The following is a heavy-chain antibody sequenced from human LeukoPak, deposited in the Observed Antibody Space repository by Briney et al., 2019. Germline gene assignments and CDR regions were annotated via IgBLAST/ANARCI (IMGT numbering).Heavy chain of an antibody. CDR2: IYYSGST. D-gene: IGHD3-9*01. CDR1: GGSISTSSYY. Sequence: PSETLSLTCAVSGGSISTSSYYWGWIRQPPGKGLEWIGSIYYSGSTYYNPSLKRRVTISVDTSKNQFSLKLTSVTAADTAVYYCARLYGILTTYYPHDAFDVWGQGTMVTVSS. J-gene: IGHJ3*01. V-gene: IGHV4-39*01. CDR3: ARLYGILTTYYPHDAFDV.